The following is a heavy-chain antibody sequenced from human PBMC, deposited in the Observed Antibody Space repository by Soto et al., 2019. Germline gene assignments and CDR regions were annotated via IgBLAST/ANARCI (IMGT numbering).Heavy chain of an antibody. CDR1: GFTFSSYA. Sequence: PGGSLRLSCAASGFTFSSYAMSWVRQAPGKGLEWVSAISGSGGSTYHAESVKGRFTISRDNSKNTLYLQMNSLRVEDTAVYYCAKGNGYCSSTSCYYYYYMDVWGKGTTVTVSS. V-gene: IGHV3-23*01. CDR3: AKGNGYCSSTSCYYYYYMDV. D-gene: IGHD2-2*01. J-gene: IGHJ6*03. CDR2: ISGSGGST.